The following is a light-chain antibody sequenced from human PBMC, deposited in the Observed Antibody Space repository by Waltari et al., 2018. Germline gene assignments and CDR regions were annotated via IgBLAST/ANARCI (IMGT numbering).Light chain of an antibody. CDR1: SRDVGGYKS. CDR2: DVN. V-gene: IGLV2-14*03. Sequence: QSALTQPASVSGSPGQSITISCTGTSRDVGGYKSVSWYQQHPGKAPKLMIFDVNNRPSGVSNRFSGSTSGNTASLTISGLQAEDEADYYCSSYTTSSTWVFGGGTKLTV. CDR3: SSYTTSSTWV. J-gene: IGLJ3*02.